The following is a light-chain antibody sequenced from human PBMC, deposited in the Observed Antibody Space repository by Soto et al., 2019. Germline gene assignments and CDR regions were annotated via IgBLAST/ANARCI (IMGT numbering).Light chain of an antibody. CDR1: QSISSY. J-gene: IGKJ4*01. CDR3: QQSYSLPLT. V-gene: IGKV1-39*01. CDR2: AAS. Sequence: DIQMTQSPSSLSASVGDRVTITCRTNQSISSYLHWYQQKPGEAPKLLINAASNLQGGVPSRFSGSGSGTDFTLTISSLQPEDFATYYCQQSYSLPLTFGGGTKVEIK.